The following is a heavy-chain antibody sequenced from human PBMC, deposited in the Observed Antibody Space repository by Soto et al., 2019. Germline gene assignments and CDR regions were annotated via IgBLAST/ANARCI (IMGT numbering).Heavy chain of an antibody. D-gene: IGHD6-13*01. CDR3: ARDHQSIAAAGSYYYGMDV. CDR1: GGTFSSYA. Sequence: QVQLVQSGAEVKKPGSSVKVSCKASGGTFSSYAISWVRQAPGQGLEWMGGIIPIFGTANYAQKFQGRVTITADESTSTACMELSSLGSEDTAVYYCARDHQSIAAAGSYYYGMDVWGQGTTVTVSS. V-gene: IGHV1-69*01. CDR2: IIPIFGTA. J-gene: IGHJ6*02.